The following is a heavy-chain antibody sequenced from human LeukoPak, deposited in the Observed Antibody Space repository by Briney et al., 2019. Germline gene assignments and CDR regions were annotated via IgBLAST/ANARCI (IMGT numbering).Heavy chain of an antibody. CDR3: ASSVGSGEAFDI. J-gene: IGHJ3*02. CDR2: IYYSGST. V-gene: IGHV4-59*01. CDR1: GGSISSYY. Sequence: SETLSLTCTVSGGSISSYYWSWIRQPPGKGLEWIGYIYYSGSTNYNPSLKSRVTISVDTSKNQFSLKLSSVTAADTAVYYCASSVGSGEAFDIWGQGTMVTVSS. D-gene: IGHD3-10*01.